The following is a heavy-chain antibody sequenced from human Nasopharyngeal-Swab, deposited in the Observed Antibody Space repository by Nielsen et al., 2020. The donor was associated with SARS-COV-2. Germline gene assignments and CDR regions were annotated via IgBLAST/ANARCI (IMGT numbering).Heavy chain of an antibody. D-gene: IGHD4-11*01. CDR1: GGSFSGYY. J-gene: IGHJ4*02. Sequence: SETLSLTCAVYGGSFSGYYWSWIRQPPGKGLEWIGEINHSGSTNYNPSLKSRVTISVDTSKNQFSLKLSSMTAADTAVYYCARHAYSNYNWGQGTLVTVSS. V-gene: IGHV4-34*01. CDR2: INHSGST. CDR3: ARHAYSNYN.